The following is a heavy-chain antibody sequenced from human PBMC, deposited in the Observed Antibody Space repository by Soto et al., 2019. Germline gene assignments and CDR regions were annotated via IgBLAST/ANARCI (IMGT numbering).Heavy chain of an antibody. CDR1: GFTFSSYS. D-gene: IGHD5-18*01. Sequence: GGSLRLSCAASGFTFSSYSMNWVRQAPGKGLEWVSSISSSSSYIYYADSVKGRFTISRDNAKNSLYRQMNSLRAEDTAVYYCSRVDTAMDHYYYYGTDVWGQGTTVTVSS. V-gene: IGHV3-21*01. CDR2: ISSSSSYI. J-gene: IGHJ6*02. CDR3: SRVDTAMDHYYYYGTDV.